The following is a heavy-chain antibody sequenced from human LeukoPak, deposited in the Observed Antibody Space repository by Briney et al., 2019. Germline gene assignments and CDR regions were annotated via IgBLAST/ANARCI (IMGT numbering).Heavy chain of an antibody. CDR2: ISTSSSTI. CDR3: TRLYSGRVFDI. V-gene: IGHV3-48*01. J-gene: IGHJ3*02. D-gene: IGHD1-26*01. CDR1: GFTFSSSS. Sequence: GGSLRLSCAASGFTFSSSSMNWVRQAPGKGLEGVSYISTSSSTIYYADSVKGRFTISRDNAKNSLYLQMNSLRAEDTAVYYCTRLYSGRVFDIWGQGTMVTVSS.